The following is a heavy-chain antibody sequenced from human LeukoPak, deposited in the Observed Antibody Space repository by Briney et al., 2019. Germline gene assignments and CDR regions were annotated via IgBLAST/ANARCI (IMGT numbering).Heavy chain of an antibody. Sequence: SETLSLTCAVYGGSFSGYYWSWIRQPPGKGLEWIGSIYYSGSTYYNPSLKSRVTISVDTSRNEFSLRLSSVTAADTALYFCARQSGSYGGILDNWGQGILGTVSS. J-gene: IGHJ4*02. CDR1: GGSFSGYY. CDR3: ARQSGSYGGILDN. V-gene: IGHV4-34*01. D-gene: IGHD1-26*01. CDR2: IYYSGST.